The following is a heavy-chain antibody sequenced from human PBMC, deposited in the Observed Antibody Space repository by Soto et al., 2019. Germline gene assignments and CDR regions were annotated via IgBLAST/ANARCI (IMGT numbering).Heavy chain of an antibody. CDR3: AKDRNGITGTTFRRGMDV. J-gene: IGHJ6*02. CDR1: GFTFSSYA. D-gene: IGHD1-7*01. CDR2: ISGSGGST. Sequence: HPGGSLRLSCAASGFTFSSYAMSWVRQAPGKGLEWVSAISGSGGSTYYADSVKGRFTISRDNSKNTLYLQMNSLRAEDTAVYYCAKDRNGITGTTFRRGMDVWGQGTTVTVSS. V-gene: IGHV3-23*01.